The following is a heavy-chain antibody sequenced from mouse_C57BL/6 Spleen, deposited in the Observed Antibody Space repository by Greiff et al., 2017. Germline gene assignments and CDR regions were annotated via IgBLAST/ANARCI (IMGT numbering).Heavy chain of an antibody. Sequence: EVNVVESGGGLVKPGGSLKLSCAASGFTFSSYAMSWVRQTPEKRLEWVATISDGGSYTYYPDNVKGRFTISRDNAKNNLYLQMSHLKSEDTAMYYCARIYYYGSSYDYYAMDYWGQGTSVTVSS. D-gene: IGHD1-1*01. V-gene: IGHV5-4*03. CDR1: GFTFSSYA. CDR2: ISDGGSYT. CDR3: ARIYYYGSSYDYYAMDY. J-gene: IGHJ4*01.